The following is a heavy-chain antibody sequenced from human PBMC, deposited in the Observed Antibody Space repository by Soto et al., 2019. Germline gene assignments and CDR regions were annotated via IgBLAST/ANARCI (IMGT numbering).Heavy chain of an antibody. CDR3: ARRNGIDY. CDR1: GGSISSSSYY. V-gene: IGHV4-39*01. J-gene: IGHJ4*02. CDR2: IYYSGST. Sequence: SECLSLTCTVSGGSISSSSYYWGWIRQPPGKGLEWIGSIYYSGSTYYNPSLKSRVTISVDTSKNQFSLKLSSVTAADTAVYYCARRNGIDYWGQGTLVTVSS.